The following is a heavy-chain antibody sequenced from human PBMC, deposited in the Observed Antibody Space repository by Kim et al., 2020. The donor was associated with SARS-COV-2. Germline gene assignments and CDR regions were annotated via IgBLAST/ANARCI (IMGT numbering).Heavy chain of an antibody. D-gene: IGHD2-15*01. J-gene: IGHJ5*02. V-gene: IGHV3-21*01. CDR2: ISSSSSYI. Sequence: GGSLRLSCAASGFTFSSYSMNWVRQAPGKGLEWVSSISSSSSYIYYADSVKSRFTISRDNAKNSLYLQMNSLRAEDTAVYYCARDARASSFVDPWGQGTLVTVSS. CDR1: GFTFSSYS. CDR3: ARDARASSFVDP.